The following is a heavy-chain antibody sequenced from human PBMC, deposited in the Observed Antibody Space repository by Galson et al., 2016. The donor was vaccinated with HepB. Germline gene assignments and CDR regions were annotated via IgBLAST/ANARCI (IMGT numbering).Heavy chain of an antibody. CDR3: AGTVTDRATLDWYFDL. J-gene: IGHJ2*01. Sequence: SVKVSCKASGGTLSSYAISWVRQAPGRGLEWMGGIIPIFGTGHYAQNFQGRVTIIADESTSTAYMELSSLRSEATAVYYCAGTVTDRATLDWYFDLWGRGTLVTVSS. CDR1: GGTLSSYA. V-gene: IGHV1-69*13. CDR2: IIPIFGTG. D-gene: IGHD1-26*01.